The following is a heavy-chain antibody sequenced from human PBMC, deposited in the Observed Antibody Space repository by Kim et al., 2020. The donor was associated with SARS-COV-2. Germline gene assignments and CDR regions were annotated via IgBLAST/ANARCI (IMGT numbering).Heavy chain of an antibody. D-gene: IGHD3-3*01. CDR2: MKEDGSVE. CDR1: GFTFSSYW. J-gene: IGHJ3*02. CDR3: ARDPFTKAFDI. V-gene: IGHV3-7*01. Sequence: GGSLRLSCAASGFTFSSYWMFWVRQAPGRGLEWVASMKEDGSVEDYVDSVRGRFTIFRDNAKNSVYLQMNSLRVDDTAVYYCARDPFTKAFDIWGQGT.